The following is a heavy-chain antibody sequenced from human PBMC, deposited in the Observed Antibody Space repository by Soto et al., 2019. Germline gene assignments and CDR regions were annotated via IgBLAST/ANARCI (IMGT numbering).Heavy chain of an antibody. V-gene: IGHV3-64D*06. Sequence: GGSLRLSCSASGFTFSSYAMHWVRQAPGKGLEYVSAISSNGDSTYYADSVKGRFTISRDNSKNTLYLQMSSLRAEDTAVYYCVKSRYYYDSSGYYWGQGTLVTVSS. J-gene: IGHJ4*02. CDR3: VKSRYYYDSSGYY. D-gene: IGHD3-22*01. CDR1: GFTFSSYA. CDR2: ISSNGDST.